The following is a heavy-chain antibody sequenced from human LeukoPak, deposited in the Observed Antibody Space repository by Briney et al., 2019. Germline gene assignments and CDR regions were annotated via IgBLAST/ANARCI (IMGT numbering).Heavy chain of an antibody. V-gene: IGHV3-21*01. J-gene: IGHJ5*02. CDR2: ISSSSTYI. CDR3: ARSTGWFDP. CDR1: GFTFSSYS. Sequence: GGSLRLSCAVSGFTFSSYSVTWVRQAPGKGLEWVSSISSSSTYIYYTDSVKGRFTISRDNAKNSLFLQMNSLRAEDTAVYYCARSTGWFDPWGQGTLVTVSS.